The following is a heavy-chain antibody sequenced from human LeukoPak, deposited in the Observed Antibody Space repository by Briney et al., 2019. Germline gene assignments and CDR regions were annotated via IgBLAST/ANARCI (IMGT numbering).Heavy chain of an antibody. Sequence: ASVKVSCKASGYTFTGYYMHWVRQAPGQGLEWMGWINPNSGGTNYAQKFQGRVTMTRDTSISTAYMELSRLRSDDTAVYYCAGGDSSLSTYYFDYWGQGTLVTVSS. J-gene: IGHJ4*02. CDR3: AGGDSSLSTYYFDY. D-gene: IGHD3-22*01. CDR2: INPNSGGT. CDR1: GYTFTGYY. V-gene: IGHV1-2*02.